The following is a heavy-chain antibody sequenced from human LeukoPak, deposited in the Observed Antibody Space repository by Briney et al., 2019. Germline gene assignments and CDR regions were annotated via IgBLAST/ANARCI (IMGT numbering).Heavy chain of an antibody. CDR1: GFAFSDHC. V-gene: IGHV3-23*01. D-gene: IGHD3-3*01. CDR3: ARGTKRVVLRFLEWSPYYFDY. CDR2: ISGSGGST. J-gene: IGHJ4*02. Sequence: PGGSLRLSCAASGFAFSDHCMDWVRQAPGKGLEWVSAISGSGGSTYYADSVKGRFTISRDNSKNTLYLQMNSLRAEDTAVYYCARGTKRVVLRFLEWSPYYFDYWGQGTLVTVSS.